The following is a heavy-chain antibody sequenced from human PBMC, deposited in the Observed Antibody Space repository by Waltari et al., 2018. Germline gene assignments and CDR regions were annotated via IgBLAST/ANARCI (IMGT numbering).Heavy chain of an antibody. Sequence: RNRETEYSVKGRFTISRDNSKNTLYLQMNSLRGEDTAVYYSATYSGYHYLFDYWGQGTLVTVSS. V-gene: IGHV3-33*01. J-gene: IGHJ4*02. CDR2: RNR. D-gene: IGHD5-12*01. CDR3: ATYSGYHYLFDY.